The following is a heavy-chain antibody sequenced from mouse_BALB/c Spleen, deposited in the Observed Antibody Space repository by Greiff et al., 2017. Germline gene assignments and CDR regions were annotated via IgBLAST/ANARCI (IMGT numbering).Heavy chain of an antibody. V-gene: IGHV5-6-5*01. Sequence: EVMLVESGGGLVKPGGSLKLSCAASGFTFSSYAMSWVRQTPEKRLEWVASISSGGSTYYPDSVKGRFTISRDNARNILYLQMSSLRSEDTAMYYCARVRGDFDYWGQGTTLTASS. CDR1: GFTFSSYA. CDR2: ISSGGST. CDR3: ARVRGDFDY. J-gene: IGHJ2*01.